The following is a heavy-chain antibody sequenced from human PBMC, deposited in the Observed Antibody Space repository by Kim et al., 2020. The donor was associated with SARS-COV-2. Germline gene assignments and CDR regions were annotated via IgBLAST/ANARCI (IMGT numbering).Heavy chain of an antibody. D-gene: IGHD1-1*01. CDR1: GFTVSSNY. CDR3: TSVPGTTLAFWDAFD. Sequence: GGSLRLSCAASGFTVSSNYMSWVRQASGKGLEWVGRIRSKANSYATAYAASVKGRFSISRDDSKNTAYLQINSLKTEDTAVYYCTSVPGTTLAFWDAFD. J-gene: IGHJ3*02. V-gene: IGHV3-73*01. CDR2: IRSKANSYAT.